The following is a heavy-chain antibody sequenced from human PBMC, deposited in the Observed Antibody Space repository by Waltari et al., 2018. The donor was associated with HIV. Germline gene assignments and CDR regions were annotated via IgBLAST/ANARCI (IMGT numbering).Heavy chain of an antibody. J-gene: IGHJ4*02. CDR2: ISGSGGST. V-gene: IGHV3-23*04. CDR1: GFTFRSYD. CDR3: ASNSIWFGELFVYFDY. Sequence: EVQLVESGGGLVPPGGSLRLSCAGCGFTFRSYDMLWVRQAPGKGLEWVSAISGSGGSTYYADSVKGRFTISRDNSKNTLYLQMNSLRAEDTAVYYCASNSIWFGELFVYFDYWGQGTLVTVSS. D-gene: IGHD3-10*01.